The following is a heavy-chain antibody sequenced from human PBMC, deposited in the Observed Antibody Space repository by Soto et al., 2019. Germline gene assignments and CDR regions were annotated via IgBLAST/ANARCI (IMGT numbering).Heavy chain of an antibody. CDR3: ARSSPYFGLDV. CDR1: GFTFSDYY. Sequence: QVHLVESGGGSVKPGGSLRLSCAASGFTFSDYYMSWIRQAPGKGLEWVSYISSTGATIHYADSVKGRFTISRDNVKNSLFLQMNSLRAEDTAVYYCARSSPYFGLDVWGPGTAVTVSS. V-gene: IGHV3-11*01. J-gene: IGHJ6*01. CDR2: ISSTGATI.